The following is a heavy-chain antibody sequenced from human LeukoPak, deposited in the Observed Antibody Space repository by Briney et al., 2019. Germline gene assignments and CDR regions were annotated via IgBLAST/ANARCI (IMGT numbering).Heavy chain of an antibody. CDR1: GFTFSSYG. CDR3: AKDLSPGFDY. CDR2: ISYDGSNK. Sequence: GGSLRLSCAASGFTFSSYGMHWVRQAPGKGLEWVAVISYDGSNKYYADSVKGRFTISRDNSKNTLYLQMNSLGAEDTAVYYCAKDLSPGFDYWGQGTLVTVSS. V-gene: IGHV3-30*18. J-gene: IGHJ4*02.